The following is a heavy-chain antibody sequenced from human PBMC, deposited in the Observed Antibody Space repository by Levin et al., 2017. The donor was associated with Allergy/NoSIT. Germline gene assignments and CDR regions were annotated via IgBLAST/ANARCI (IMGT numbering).Heavy chain of an antibody. D-gene: IGHD3-22*01. CDR1: GGSVSSVDHY. Sequence: SETLSLTCTVSGGSVSSVDHYWSWIRQPPAKGLEWVGYIYYTGSTYYTPSLKSRLTISLDTSKNQFSLKLSSVTAADTAMYYCSRYYYDSSGHYTIQDAFDIWGQGTMVTVSS. J-gene: IGHJ3*02. CDR2: IYYTGST. CDR3: SRYYYDSSGHYTIQDAFDI. V-gene: IGHV4-30-4*01.